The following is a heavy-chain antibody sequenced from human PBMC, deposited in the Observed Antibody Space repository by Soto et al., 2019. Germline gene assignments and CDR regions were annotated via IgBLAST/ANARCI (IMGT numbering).Heavy chain of an antibody. V-gene: IGHV3-23*01. CDR3: AKDVHYDSSGGLDY. J-gene: IGHJ4*02. D-gene: IGHD3-22*01. Sequence: GGSLRLSCAASGFTFSSYAMHWVRQAPGRGLEWVSAISGGGGGTYYADSVKGRFIISRDNSKNTVYLQVNGLRTEDTAVYYCAKDVHYDSSGGLDYWGQGTLVTVSS. CDR1: GFTFSSYA. CDR2: ISGGGGGT.